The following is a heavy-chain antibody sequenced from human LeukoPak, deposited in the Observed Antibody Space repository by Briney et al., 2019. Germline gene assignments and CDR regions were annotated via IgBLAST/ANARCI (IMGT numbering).Heavy chain of an antibody. Sequence: GGSLRLSCAASGFTFSSYAMSWVRQAPGKGLEWVSAISGSTGGTYYADSVKGRSTISRDNSKNTLYLQMKSLRAEDTAAYYCAKDGERGSYSYFDYWGQGTLVTVSS. J-gene: IGHJ4*02. V-gene: IGHV3-23*01. CDR2: ISGSTGGT. CDR3: AKDGERGSYSYFDY. D-gene: IGHD1-26*01. CDR1: GFTFSSYA.